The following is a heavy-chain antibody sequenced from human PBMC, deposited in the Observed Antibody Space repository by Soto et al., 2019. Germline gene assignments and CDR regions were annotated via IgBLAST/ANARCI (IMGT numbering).Heavy chain of an antibody. V-gene: IGHV3-9*01. CDR3: AKDFEDYYDSSGYYVPAFDI. Sequence: GGSLRLSCAASGFTFDDYAMHWVRQAPGKGLEWVSGISWNSGSIGYAGSVKGRFTISRDNAKNSLYLQMNSLRAEDTALYYCAKDFEDYYDSSGYYVPAFDIWGQGTMVTVSS. D-gene: IGHD3-22*01. J-gene: IGHJ3*02. CDR1: GFTFDDYA. CDR2: ISWNSGSI.